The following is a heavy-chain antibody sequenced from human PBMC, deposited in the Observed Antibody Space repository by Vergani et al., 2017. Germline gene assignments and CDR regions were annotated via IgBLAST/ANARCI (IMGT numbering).Heavy chain of an antibody. D-gene: IGHD2-2*01. Sequence: QVQLVESGGGVVQPGRSLRLSCAASGFTFGDHGIHWVRRAPGKGLEWVALISYDGTNKYYTNSVRGRFTISRDNSKSTLFLQMNSLRVEDMAVYYCARDGDIVVVSTYYYYMDVWGKGTTVTVSS. J-gene: IGHJ6*03. CDR1: GFTFGDHG. V-gene: IGHV3-30-3*01. CDR3: ARDGDIVVVSTYYYYMDV. CDR2: ISYDGTNK.